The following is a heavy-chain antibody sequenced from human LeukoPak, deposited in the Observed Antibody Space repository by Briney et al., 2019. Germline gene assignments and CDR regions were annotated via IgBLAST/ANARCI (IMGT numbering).Heavy chain of an antibody. CDR1: GFTFTSYW. D-gene: IGHD6-13*01. CDR2: INSDGSST. CDR3: ARAVEYSSSWYDY. J-gene: IGHJ4*02. V-gene: IGHV3-74*01. Sequence: GGSLRLSCAASGFTFTSYWMHWVRQAPGKGLVWVSRINSDGSSTSYADSVKGRFTISRDNAKNTLYLQMNSLRAEGTAVYYCARAVEYSSSWYDYWGQGTLVTVSS.